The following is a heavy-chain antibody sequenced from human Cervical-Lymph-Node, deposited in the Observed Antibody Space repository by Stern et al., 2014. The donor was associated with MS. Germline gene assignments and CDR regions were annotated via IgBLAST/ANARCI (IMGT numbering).Heavy chain of an antibody. CDR2: ISSNRSTI. J-gene: IGHJ6*02. CDR1: GFTFSSYS. D-gene: IGHD3-3*01. CDR3: ARANYDFWSGNSSFQRYYYGMDV. V-gene: IGHV3-48*02. Sequence: EVQLVESGGGLVQPGGSLRLSCAASGFTFSSYSMNWVRQAPGKGLEWISYISSNRSTIYYADSVKGRFTISRDNAKNSLYLQMNSLRDEDTAVYYCARANYDFWSGNSSFQRYYYGMDVWGQGTTVTVSS.